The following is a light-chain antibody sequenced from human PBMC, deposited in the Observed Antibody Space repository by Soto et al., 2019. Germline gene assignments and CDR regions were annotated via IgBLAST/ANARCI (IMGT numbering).Light chain of an antibody. Sequence: QSVLTQPPSASGTPGQRVSISCSGTSTNIGSNTVNWYQQFPGTAPKLLISGNSQRRPGVPGRLSGSKSGNTASLTISGLQAEDEADYYCSSYTSMTTLVFGTGTKLTVL. CDR1: STNIGSNT. CDR3: SSYTSMTTLV. J-gene: IGLJ1*01. CDR2: GNS. V-gene: IGLV1-44*01.